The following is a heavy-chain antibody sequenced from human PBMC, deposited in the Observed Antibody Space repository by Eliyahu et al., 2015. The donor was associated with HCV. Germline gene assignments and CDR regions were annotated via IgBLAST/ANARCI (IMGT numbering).Heavy chain of an antibody. Sequence: QVQLQQWGAGLLKPSETLSLTCAVXXXSFSXXYWSWIRQPPGKGLEWIGEINHSGSTNYNPSLKSRVTISVDTSKNQFSLKLSXVTXADTAVYYCARGRGSYDYVWGSYRYPFAYWGQGTLVTVSS. CDR1: XXSFSXXY. J-gene: IGHJ4*02. D-gene: IGHD3-16*02. V-gene: IGHV4-34*01. CDR3: ARGRGSYDYVWGSYRYPFAY. CDR2: INHSGST.